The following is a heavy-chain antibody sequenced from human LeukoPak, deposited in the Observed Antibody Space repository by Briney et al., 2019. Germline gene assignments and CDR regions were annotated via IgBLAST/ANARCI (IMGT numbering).Heavy chain of an antibody. V-gene: IGHV4-34*01. Sequence: SETLSLTCAVYGESFDSFYWNWVRQAPGKGLEWLGEVNQSGGSDYNPALESRVAISADASKRQFSLKLISVTAADTAVYYCAVRLTTGRLGTATTWFDPWGQGTPVSVSS. CDR3: AVRLTTGRLGTATTWFDP. CDR1: GESFDSFY. CDR2: VNQSGGS. J-gene: IGHJ5*02. D-gene: IGHD1-1*01.